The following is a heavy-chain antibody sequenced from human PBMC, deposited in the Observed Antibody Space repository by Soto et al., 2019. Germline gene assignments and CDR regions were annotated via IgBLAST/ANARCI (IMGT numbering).Heavy chain of an antibody. Sequence: SLRLSCAASGFTFDDYAMHWVRQAPGKGLEWVSGISWNSGKIGYADSVKGRFTISRDNVNNSLDLQMNNLRPEDTALYYCAKEIVGAINYWGQGSLVTVSS. D-gene: IGHD1-26*01. CDR2: ISWNSGKI. CDR3: AKEIVGAINY. V-gene: IGHV3-9*01. J-gene: IGHJ4*02. CDR1: GFTFDDYA.